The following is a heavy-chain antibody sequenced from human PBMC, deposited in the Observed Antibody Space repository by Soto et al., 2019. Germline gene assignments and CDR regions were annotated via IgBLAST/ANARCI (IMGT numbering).Heavy chain of an antibody. D-gene: IGHD3-9*01. J-gene: IGHJ3*02. CDR2: ISGSGGST. Sequence: GGSLRLSCAASGFTFSSYAMSWVRQAPGKGLEWVSAISGSGGSTYYADSVKGRFTISRDNSKNTLYLQMNSLRAEDTAVYYCAKGRVLGPAYYDILTGYHPRGGSRTHDAFDIWGQGTMVTVSS. CDR1: GFTFSSYA. V-gene: IGHV3-23*01. CDR3: AKGRVLGPAYYDILTGYHPRGGSRTHDAFDI.